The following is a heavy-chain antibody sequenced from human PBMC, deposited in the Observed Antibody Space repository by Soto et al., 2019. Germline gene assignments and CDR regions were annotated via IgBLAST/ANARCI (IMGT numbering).Heavy chain of an antibody. CDR1: GFTFSNFV. Sequence: LRLSCSASGFTFSNFVMHWVRQGPGKGLEWVAIISYDGSQKHYADSVKGRFTISRDNSNKTLFLNMNSLRAEDTAVYYCAAMHYNFWSGSVDYWGQGIEVTV. V-gene: IGHV3-30-3*01. D-gene: IGHD3-3*01. J-gene: IGHJ4*02. CDR3: AAMHYNFWSGSVDY. CDR2: ISYDGSQK.